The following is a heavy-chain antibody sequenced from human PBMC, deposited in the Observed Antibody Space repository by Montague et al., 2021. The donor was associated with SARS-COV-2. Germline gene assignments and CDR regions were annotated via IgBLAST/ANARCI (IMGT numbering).Heavy chain of an antibody. CDR2: ISTSAYTT. CDR3: TRDYRSIVGDGSDI. V-gene: IGHV3-48*03. J-gene: IGHJ3*02. D-gene: IGHD3-10*01. Sequence: YRILSLSASGFTFSNYDMNWVRQAPGGGPEWISYISTSAYTTSYAGSVKGRFTISRDNGKNSLYLQMNSLRVEDTAVYYCTRDYRSIVGDGSDIWGQGTKVTVSS. CDR1: GFTFSNYD.